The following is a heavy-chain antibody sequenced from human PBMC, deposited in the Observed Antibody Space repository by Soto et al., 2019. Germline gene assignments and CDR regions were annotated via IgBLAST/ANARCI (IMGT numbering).Heavy chain of an antibody. V-gene: IGHV4-61*01. D-gene: IGHD6-19*01. J-gene: IGHJ6*02. Sequence: SETLSLTCTVSGGSVSSGSYYWSWIRQPPGKGLEWIGYIYYSGSTNYNPSLKSRVTISVDTSKNQFSLKLSSVTAADTAVYYCASVGIAVAGTIDYYYGMDVWGQGTTVTAP. CDR1: GGSVSSGSYY. CDR2: IYYSGST. CDR3: ASVGIAVAGTIDYYYGMDV.